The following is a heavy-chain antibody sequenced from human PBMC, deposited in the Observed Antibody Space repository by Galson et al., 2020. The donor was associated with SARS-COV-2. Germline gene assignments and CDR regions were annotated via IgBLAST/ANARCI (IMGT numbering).Heavy chain of an antibody. CDR2: IYYSGST. CDR3: ASQYSSSWYAEYFQH. Sequence: SETLSLTCTVSGGSISSGDYYWSWIRQPPGKGLEWLGYIYYSGSTYYNPSLKSRVTISVDTSKNQFSLKLSSVTAADTAVYYCASQYSSSWYAEYFQHWGQGTLVTVSS. V-gene: IGHV4-30-4*01. D-gene: IGHD6-13*01. J-gene: IGHJ1*01. CDR1: GGSISSGDYY.